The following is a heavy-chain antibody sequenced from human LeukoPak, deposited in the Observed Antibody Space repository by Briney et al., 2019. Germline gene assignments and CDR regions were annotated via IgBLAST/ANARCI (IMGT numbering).Heavy chain of an antibody. D-gene: IGHD6-13*01. CDR1: GGSISSYY. CDR2: IYYSGST. Sequence: PSETLSLTCTVSGGSISSYYWSWIRQPPGKGLEWIGYIYYSGSTNYNPSLKSRVTISVDTSKNQFSLKLSPVTAADTAVYYCARVPSSSWYPFDYWGQGTLVTVSS. J-gene: IGHJ4*02. CDR3: ARVPSSSWYPFDY. V-gene: IGHV4-59*01.